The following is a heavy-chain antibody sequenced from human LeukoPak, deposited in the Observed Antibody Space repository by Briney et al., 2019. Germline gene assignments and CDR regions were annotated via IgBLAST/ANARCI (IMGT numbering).Heavy chain of an antibody. D-gene: IGHD3-22*01. Sequence: ASVKVSCKASGYTFTSYDINWVRQATGQGLEWMGWMNPNSGNTGYAQKFQGRVTMTRNTSISTAYMKLSSLRSQHTAVYYCATNGEYYDSSGYYYVSDYWGQGTLVTVSS. CDR3: ATNGEYYDSSGYYYVSDY. CDR1: GYTFTSYD. CDR2: MNPNSGNT. V-gene: IGHV1-8*01. J-gene: IGHJ4*02.